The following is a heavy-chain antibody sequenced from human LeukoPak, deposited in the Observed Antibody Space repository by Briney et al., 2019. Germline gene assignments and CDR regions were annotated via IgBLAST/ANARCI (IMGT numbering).Heavy chain of an antibody. CDR1: GFAFDDYA. CDR3: AKDISAGEISIYSSGWLFEY. CDR2: ISWDGDST. J-gene: IGHJ4*02. V-gene: IGHV3-43D*03. D-gene: IGHD6-19*01. Sequence: GGSLRLSCAASGFAFDDYAMHWVRQAPGKGLEWVSLISWDGDSTYYADSVKGRFTISRDNSKNSLYLQMNSLKTEDTALYYCAKDISAGEISIYSSGWLFEYWGQGTLVTVSS.